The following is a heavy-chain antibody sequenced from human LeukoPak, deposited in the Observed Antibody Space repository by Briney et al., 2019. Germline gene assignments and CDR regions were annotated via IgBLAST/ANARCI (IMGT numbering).Heavy chain of an antibody. CDR3: ARDYYYYDSSGYFV. D-gene: IGHD3-22*01. CDR2: INHSGST. CDR1: GVSVRSYNY. V-gene: IGHV4-34*01. J-gene: IGHJ4*02. Sequence: KPSGTLSLTCAVSGVSVRSYNYWSWIRQPPGKGLEWIGEINHSGSTNYNPSLKGRVTISVDTSKNQFSLKLSSVTAADTAVYYCARDYYYYDSSGYFVWGQGTLVTVSS.